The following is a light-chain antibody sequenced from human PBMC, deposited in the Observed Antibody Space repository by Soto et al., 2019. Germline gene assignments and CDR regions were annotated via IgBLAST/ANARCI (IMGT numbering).Light chain of an antibody. V-gene: IGKV1-12*01. J-gene: IGKJ1*01. Sequence: DVQMTQSPSSVSASVGDRVTLTCRASQVISNSLAWYQQKPGKAPRLLIYAAFNLQGGAPSRFSGSGSGTDFTLTISSLQPEDFATYYCQQSYSRTFGQGTKVDIK. CDR1: QVISNS. CDR3: QQSYSRT. CDR2: AAF.